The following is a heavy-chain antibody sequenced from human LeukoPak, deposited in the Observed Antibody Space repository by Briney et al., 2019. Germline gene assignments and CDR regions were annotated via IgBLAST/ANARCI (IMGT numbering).Heavy chain of an antibody. CDR2: IYYTGDT. D-gene: IGHD3-10*01. CDR1: GGSISGHY. J-gene: IGHJ4*02. Sequence: SETLSLTCTVSGGSISGHYWGWIRQPPGKGLEWIGYIYYTGDTNYIPSLESRVTISVDTSKNQFSLKLGSVTAADTAIYYCVRVVQGSVEFWGQGALVTVSS. V-gene: IGHV4-59*11. CDR3: VRVVQGSVEF.